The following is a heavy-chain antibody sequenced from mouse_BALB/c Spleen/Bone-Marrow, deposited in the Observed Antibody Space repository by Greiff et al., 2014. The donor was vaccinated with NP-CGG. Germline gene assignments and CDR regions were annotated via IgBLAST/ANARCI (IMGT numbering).Heavy chain of an antibody. V-gene: IGHV1-26*01. J-gene: IGHJ1*01. CDR2: INPKNGDT. CDR3: TMGVRLYWFLDV. CDR1: GYTFTDSY. D-gene: IGHD2-14*01. Sequence: VQLQQSGPELVKPGASMKMSCKASGYTFTDSYMKWVKQSHGKSLEWIGDINPKNGDTFYSQEFKGKATLTVDKSSSTAYKQLDSLTSEDSAVYYCTMGVRLYWFLDVWGAGTTVTVSS.